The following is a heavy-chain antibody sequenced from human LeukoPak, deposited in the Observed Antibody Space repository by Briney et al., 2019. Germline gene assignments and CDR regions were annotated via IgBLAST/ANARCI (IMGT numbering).Heavy chain of an antibody. J-gene: IGHJ6*02. Sequence: GASVKVSCKASGYTFTSYGISWVRQAPGQGLEWMGWISAYNGNTNYAQKLRGRVTMTTDTSTSTAYMELRSLRSDDTAVYYCARVRELDAYYYYYALDIWGQGTTVIVSS. D-gene: IGHD5-24*01. CDR3: ARVRELDAYYYYYALDI. CDR2: ISAYNGNT. CDR1: GYTFTSYG. V-gene: IGHV1-18*01.